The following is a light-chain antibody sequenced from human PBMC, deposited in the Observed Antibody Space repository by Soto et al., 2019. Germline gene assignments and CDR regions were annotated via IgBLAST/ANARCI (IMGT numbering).Light chain of an antibody. CDR3: QQRNIWHTVT. Sequence: ETVMTHSPSTLSVSPGDRCTLSCRASQIIRTNLAWYQQKPAQAPRLVIYGAFNRATGIPASFSGSGSGTDFTLTISSLEPQDFAAYYCQQRNIWHTVTFGHGTRLEIK. CDR1: QIIRTN. V-gene: IGKV3D-11*02. J-gene: IGKJ5*01. CDR2: GAF.